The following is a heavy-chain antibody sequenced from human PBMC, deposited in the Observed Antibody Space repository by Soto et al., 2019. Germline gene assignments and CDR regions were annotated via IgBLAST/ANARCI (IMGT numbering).Heavy chain of an antibody. CDR3: AKVAVGCRSSGFFYYYGMDV. J-gene: IGHJ6*02. CDR1: GFTFSSYA. D-gene: IGHD6-13*01. CDR2: ISGSGGST. V-gene: IGHV3-23*01. Sequence: GGSLRLSCAASGFTFSSYAMSWVRQAPGKGLEWVSAISGSGGSTYYAYSVKGRFTIARDNSKNTLYLQMNSLRAEDTAVYYGAKVAVGCRSSGFFYYYGMDVWGQGTTVTVSS.